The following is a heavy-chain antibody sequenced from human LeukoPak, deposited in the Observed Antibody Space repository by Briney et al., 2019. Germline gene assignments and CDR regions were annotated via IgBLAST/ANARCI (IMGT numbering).Heavy chain of an antibody. CDR3: AKLGYCSGGSCYRWLDP. D-gene: IGHD2-15*01. J-gene: IGHJ5*02. CDR2: IGGRDGGT. V-gene: IGHV3-23*01. CDR1: GFTFSSYA. Sequence: PGGSLRLSCAASGFTFSSYAMSWVRHAPGKGLEWVSTIGGRDGGTYYADSVKGRFTVSRDNSKDTLYLQVNSLRVEDTAVYYCAKLGYCSGGSCYRWLDPWGQGTLVTVSS.